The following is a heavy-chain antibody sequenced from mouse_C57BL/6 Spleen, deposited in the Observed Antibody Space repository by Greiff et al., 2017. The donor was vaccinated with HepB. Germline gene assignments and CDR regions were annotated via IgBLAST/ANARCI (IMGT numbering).Heavy chain of an antibody. V-gene: IGHV1-80*01. J-gene: IGHJ3*01. Sequence: LVESGAELVKPGASVKISCKASGYAFSSYWMNWVKQRPGKGLEWIGQIYPGDGDTNYNGKFKGKATLTADKSSSTAYMQLSSLTSEDSAVYFCARSGHSNYVFAYWGQGTLVTVSA. CDR3: ARSGHSNYVFAY. D-gene: IGHD2-5*01. CDR1: GYAFSSYW. CDR2: IYPGDGDT.